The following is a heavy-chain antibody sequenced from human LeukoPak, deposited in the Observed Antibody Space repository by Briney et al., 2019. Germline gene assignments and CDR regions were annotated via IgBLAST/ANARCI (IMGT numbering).Heavy chain of an antibody. J-gene: IGHJ4*02. CDR2: ISSSSSYM. D-gene: IGHD4-23*01. V-gene: IGHV3-21*01. CDR1: GFTFSSYS. Sequence: PGGSPRLSCAASGFTFSSYSMNWVRQAPGKGLEWVSSISSSSSYMYYADSVKGRFTISRDNAKNSLYLQMNSLRAEDTAVYYCARGRPIYGGWGQGTLVTVSS. CDR3: ARGRPIYGG.